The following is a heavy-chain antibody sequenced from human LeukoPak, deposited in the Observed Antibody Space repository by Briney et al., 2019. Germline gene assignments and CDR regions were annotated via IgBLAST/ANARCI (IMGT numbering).Heavy chain of an antibody. J-gene: IGHJ4*02. V-gene: IGHV3-48*03. CDR3: AKSYGSGDY. D-gene: IGHD3-10*01. CDR1: GFTFSSYE. Sequence: GGSLRLSCAASGFTFSSYEMNWVRQAPGKGLEWVSYISSSGSTIYYADSVKGRFTISRDNAKNSLYLQMNSLRAEDAAVYYCAKSYGSGDYWGQGTLVTVSS. CDR2: ISSSGSTI.